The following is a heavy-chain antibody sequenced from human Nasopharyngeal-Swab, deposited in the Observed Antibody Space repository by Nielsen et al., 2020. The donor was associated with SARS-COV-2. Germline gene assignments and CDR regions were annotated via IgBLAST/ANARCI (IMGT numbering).Heavy chain of an antibody. D-gene: IGHD3-10*01. Sequence: SLKISCAASGFTFSGHDMHWVRQAPGKGLEWVSGISWNSGSIGYADSVKGRFTISRDNAKNSLYLQMNSLRAEDTALYYCATDYYGSGSYYNSGDYYYYGMDVWGQGTTVTVSS. CDR3: ATDYYGSGSYYNSGDYYYYGMDV. V-gene: IGHV3-9*01. CDR2: ISWNSGSI. CDR1: GFTFSGHD. J-gene: IGHJ6*02.